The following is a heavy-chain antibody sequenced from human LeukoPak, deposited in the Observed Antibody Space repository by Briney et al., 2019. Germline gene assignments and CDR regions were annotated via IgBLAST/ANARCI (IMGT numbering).Heavy chain of an antibody. D-gene: IGHD2-15*01. CDR3: ARRGGIFYYLNWYFDL. J-gene: IGHJ2*01. CDR1: GYTFTSYA. V-gene: IGHV7-4-1*02. Sequence: ASVKVSCKASGYTFTSYAMNWVRQAPGQGLEWMGWINTNTGNPTYAQGFTGRFVFSLDTSVSTAYLQISSLKADDTAVYYCARRGGIFYYLNWYFDLWGRGTLVTVSS. CDR2: INTNTGNP.